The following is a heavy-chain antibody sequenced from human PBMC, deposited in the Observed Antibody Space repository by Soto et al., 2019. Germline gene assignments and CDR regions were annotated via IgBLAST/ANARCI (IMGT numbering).Heavy chain of an antibody. J-gene: IGHJ4*02. CDR3: ARVLAYCGGDCYSNPSGFDY. CDR2: INAGNGNT. D-gene: IGHD2-21*02. V-gene: IGHV1-3*01. CDR1: GYTFTSYA. Sequence: QVQLVQSGAEVKKPGASVKVSCKASGYTFTSYAMHWVRQAPGQRLEWMGWINAGNGNTKYSQKVQGRVTITRDTSASTAYMELSSLRSDDTAVYYCARVLAYCGGDCYSNPSGFDYWGQGTLVTVSS.